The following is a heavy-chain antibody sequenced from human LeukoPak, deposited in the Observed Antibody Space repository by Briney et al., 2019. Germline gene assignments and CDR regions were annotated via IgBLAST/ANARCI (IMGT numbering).Heavy chain of an antibody. CDR3: ARDNTIFGVAHINH. CDR2: VKQDGSDK. V-gene: IGHV3-7*01. Sequence: PGGSQRLSCADSGFTFSSYWMSWVRQAPGKGLEWVANVKQDGSDKYYVDSVKGRFTISRDNAKNSLYLQMNSLRAEDTAVYYCARDNTIFGVAHINHWGQGTLVTVSS. CDR1: GFTFSSYW. J-gene: IGHJ5*02. D-gene: IGHD3-3*01.